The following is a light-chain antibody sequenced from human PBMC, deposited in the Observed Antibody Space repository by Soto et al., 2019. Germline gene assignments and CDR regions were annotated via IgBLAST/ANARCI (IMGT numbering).Light chain of an antibody. Sequence: QSVLTQPPSVSGAPGQRVTISCTGSSSNIGAGYGVQWYQQLPGTAPKLLIYVNTNRPAGVPDRFSGSRSGTSASLAITGLQDEDEADYYCESYDSSLRVFGGGTQLTVL. CDR1: SSNIGAGYG. V-gene: IGLV1-40*01. CDR2: VNT. J-gene: IGLJ2*01. CDR3: ESYDSSLRV.